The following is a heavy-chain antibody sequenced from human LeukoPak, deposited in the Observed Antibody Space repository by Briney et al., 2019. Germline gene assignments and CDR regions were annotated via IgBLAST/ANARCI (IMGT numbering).Heavy chain of an antibody. CDR3: ARVIMVTADY. D-gene: IGHD2-21*02. Sequence: SETLSLTCTVSGYSISSGYYWGWIRQPPGKGLEWIGSIYHSGSTYYNPSLKSRVTISVDASKNQFSLKLSSVTAADTAVYYCARVIMVTADYWGQRTLVTVSS. J-gene: IGHJ4*02. V-gene: IGHV4-38-2*02. CDR1: GYSISSGYY. CDR2: IYHSGST.